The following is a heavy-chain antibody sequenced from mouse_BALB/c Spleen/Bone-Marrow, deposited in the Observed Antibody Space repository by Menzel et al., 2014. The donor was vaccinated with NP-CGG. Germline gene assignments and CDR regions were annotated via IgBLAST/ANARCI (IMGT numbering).Heavy chain of an antibody. CDR2: INSGGSYT. CDR3: ARLDSSGSNYFDC. D-gene: IGHD3-2*01. CDR1: GFSFNTYA. Sequence: EVKVVESGGGLVKPGGSLKLACAASGFSFNTYAMSWVRQSPEKRLEWVATINSGGSYTYYPDTVTGRFTISRDNAKNTPYLEMSSLRSEDAAMYYCARLDSSGSNYFDCWGQGTTLTVSS. J-gene: IGHJ2*01. V-gene: IGHV5-9-4*01.